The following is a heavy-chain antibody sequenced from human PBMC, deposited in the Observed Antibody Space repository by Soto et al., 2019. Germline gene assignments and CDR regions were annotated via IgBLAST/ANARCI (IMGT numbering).Heavy chain of an antibody. CDR3: ARGINYDASGDDAFDI. Sequence: QVQLGQSGAEVKKPGASVKVSCKASGYTFTSYDINWVRQATGQGLEWMGWMNPNSGNTGYAQKFQGRVTMTRNTSISTAYMELSSLRSEDTALYYCARGINYDASGDDAFDIWGQGTMVTVSS. CDR1: GYTFTSYD. CDR2: MNPNSGNT. J-gene: IGHJ3*02. V-gene: IGHV1-8*01. D-gene: IGHD3-10*01.